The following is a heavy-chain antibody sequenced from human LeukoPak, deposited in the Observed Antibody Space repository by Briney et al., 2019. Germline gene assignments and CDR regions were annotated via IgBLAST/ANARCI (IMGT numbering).Heavy chain of an antibody. D-gene: IGHD4-17*01. V-gene: IGHV3-21*01. J-gene: IGHJ4*02. CDR1: GFTFSSYS. Sequence: PGGSLRLSCAASGFTFSSYSMNWVRQAPGKGLEWVSSISSSSSYIYYADSVKGRFTISRDNAKNSLYLPMNSLRAEDTAVYYCARDVRSYFDYWGQGTLVTVSS. CDR2: ISSSSSYI. CDR3: ARDVRSYFDY.